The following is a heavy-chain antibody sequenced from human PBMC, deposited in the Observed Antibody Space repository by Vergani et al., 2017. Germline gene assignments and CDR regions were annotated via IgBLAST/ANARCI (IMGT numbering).Heavy chain of an antibody. Sequence: QVQLQQWGGGLLKPSETLSLTCVVNGGSFTSYHWTWIRQSPGEGLGGVGDIDHPGRPDYNPSLKSRLTMSVDKSRNQFSLTLNSVTATDTAIYFCARVNTESNGHFYYYYYMDVWGQGTAVTVS. CDR3: ARVNTESNGHFYYYYYMDV. J-gene: IGHJ6*03. CDR1: GGSFTSYH. V-gene: IGHV4-34*01. CDR2: IDHPGRP. D-gene: IGHD2-8*01.